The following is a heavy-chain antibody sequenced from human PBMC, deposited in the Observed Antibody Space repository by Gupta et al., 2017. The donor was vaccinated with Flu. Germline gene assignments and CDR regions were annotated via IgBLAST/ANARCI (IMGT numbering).Heavy chain of an antibody. CDR1: GDSVSTARYL. D-gene: IGHD2-15*01. CDR3: ARLGATDTCPRNSFDL. CDR2: IYYTGNA. V-gene: IGHV4-39*02. Sequence: QQQFQESGPGPVQPSETLSLTCTVSGDSVSTARYLWNWIRQPPGKGLEWLGNIYYTGNAHYNPSLKSRVSVSLDTSKNRFSLSLTAVTVADAAVYFCARLGATDTCPRNSFDLWGPGTIVAVSS. J-gene: IGHJ3*01.